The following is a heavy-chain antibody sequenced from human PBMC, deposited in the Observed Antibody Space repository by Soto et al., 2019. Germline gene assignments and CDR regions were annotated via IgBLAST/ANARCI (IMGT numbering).Heavy chain of an antibody. CDR1: GYTFTSYG. Sequence: QVQLVQSGAEVKKPWASVKVSCKASGYTFTSYGVNWVRQSPGQGREWMGWIRSYNNSTNYAQKLQGRVTMTTDTSTNTAYMELRSLRSDDTAVYYCSRHGNGDDYWGQGTLVTVSS. CDR2: IRSYNNST. D-gene: IGHD2-8*01. CDR3: SRHGNGDDY. V-gene: IGHV1-18*01. J-gene: IGHJ4*02.